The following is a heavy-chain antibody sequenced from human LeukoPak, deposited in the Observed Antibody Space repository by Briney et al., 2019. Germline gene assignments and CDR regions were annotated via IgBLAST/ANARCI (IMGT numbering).Heavy chain of an antibody. CDR1: GFTFRDYY. CDR3: AAFYYSAFFDY. V-gene: IGHV3-11*03. Sequence: GGSLRLSCAASGFTFRDYYVTWIRQAPGKGLEWVSYIDGTNSYTNYADSVKGRFTIARDNAKNSLYLQMNSLRAEDTAVYYCAAFYYSAFFDYWGLGTLVTVSS. J-gene: IGHJ4*02. D-gene: IGHD3-10*01. CDR2: IDGTNSYT.